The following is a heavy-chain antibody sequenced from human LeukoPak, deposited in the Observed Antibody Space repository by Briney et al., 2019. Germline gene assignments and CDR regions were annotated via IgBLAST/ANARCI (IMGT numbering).Heavy chain of an antibody. Sequence: GASVKVSCKASGYTFTSYAMHWVRQAPGQRLEWMGWINAGNGNTKYSQKFQGRVTITRDTSASTAYMELSSLRSEDTAVYYCARGSVVATILRDYWGQGTLVTVSS. CDR2: INAGNGNT. J-gene: IGHJ4*02. CDR1: GYTFTSYA. CDR3: ARGSVVATILRDY. D-gene: IGHD5-12*01. V-gene: IGHV1-3*01.